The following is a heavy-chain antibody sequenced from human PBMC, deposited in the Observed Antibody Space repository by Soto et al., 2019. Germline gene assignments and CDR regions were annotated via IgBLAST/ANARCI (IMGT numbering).Heavy chain of an antibody. CDR3: ARGGIAAAAPPDY. D-gene: IGHD6-13*01. CDR1: GGSISSGGYY. V-gene: IGHV4-31*03. Sequence: SETLSLTCTVSGGSISSGGYYWSWIRQHPGKGLEWIGYIYYSGSTYYNPSLKSRVTISVDTSKNQFSLKLSSVTAAVTAVYYCARGGIAAAAPPDYWGQGTLVTVSS. J-gene: IGHJ4*02. CDR2: IYYSGST.